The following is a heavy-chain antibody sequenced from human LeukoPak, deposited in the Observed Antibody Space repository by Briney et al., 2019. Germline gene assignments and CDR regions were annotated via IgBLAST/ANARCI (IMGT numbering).Heavy chain of an antibody. CDR2: IRGKAYGGTT. Sequence: AGGSLRLSCAASGFTFSSYSMSWVRQAPGKGLEWVGFIRGKAYGGTTEYAASVKGRFTISRDDSKSIAYLQMNSLKTEDTAVYYCTRDPQGYSSAQHYFDYWGQGTLVTVSS. CDR1: GFTFSSYS. V-gene: IGHV3-49*04. J-gene: IGHJ4*02. D-gene: IGHD6-25*01. CDR3: TRDPQGYSSAQHYFDY.